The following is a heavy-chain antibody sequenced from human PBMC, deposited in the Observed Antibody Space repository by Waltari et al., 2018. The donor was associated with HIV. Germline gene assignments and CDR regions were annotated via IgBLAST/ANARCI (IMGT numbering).Heavy chain of an antibody. V-gene: IGHV4-4*02. CDR2: IYYNGHT. CDR3: AREEKSDAFDI. CDR1: GDSVSNIKW. J-gene: IGHJ3*02. Sequence: QVWLQESGPGQVKPSGTLSLTCAVSGDSVSNIKWWSWVRQPPGTGLEWIGKIYYNGHTYYNPSLKSRVTVSLDKSNNQFSLTLSSVTAADTALYYCAREEKSDAFDIWGQGTMVTVSP.